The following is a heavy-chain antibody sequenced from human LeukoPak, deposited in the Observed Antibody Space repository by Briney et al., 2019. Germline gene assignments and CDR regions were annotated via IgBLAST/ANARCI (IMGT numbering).Heavy chain of an antibody. V-gene: IGHV4-59*01. Sequence: SETLSLTCTVSGGSISSYYWSWIRQPPGKGLEWIGYIYYSGSTNYNPSLKSRVTISVDTSKNQFSLKLSSVTAADTAVYYCARGPDSSGWYVDWFDPWGQGTLVTVSS. D-gene: IGHD6-19*01. CDR3: ARGPDSSGWYVDWFDP. CDR2: IYYSGST. CDR1: GGSISSYY. J-gene: IGHJ5*02.